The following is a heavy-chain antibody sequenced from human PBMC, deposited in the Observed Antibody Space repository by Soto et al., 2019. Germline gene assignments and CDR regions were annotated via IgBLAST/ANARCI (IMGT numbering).Heavy chain of an antibody. Sequence: EVQLVESGGGLVKPGGSLRLSCAASGFTFSNCGMNWVRQAPGKGLEWVSSINSSSSYIYYTDSVKGLFTISRDNAKNSLYLQMNSLRAEDTAVYYCTPNSGYYYRGGKKPWFYYGMDVWGQGPTVTVSS. V-gene: IGHV3-21*01. J-gene: IGHJ6*02. CDR3: TPNSGYYYRGGKKPWFYYGMDV. CDR1: GFTFSNCG. CDR2: INSSSSYI. D-gene: IGHD3-22*01.